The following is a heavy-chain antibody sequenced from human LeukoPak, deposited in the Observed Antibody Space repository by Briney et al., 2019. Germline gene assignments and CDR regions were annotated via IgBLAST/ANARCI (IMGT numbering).Heavy chain of an antibody. CDR3: ARRYCSGGSCYYSFDY. CDR2: IYPGDSDT. CDR1: GYSFTNYW. V-gene: IGHV5-51*01. D-gene: IGHD2-15*01. Sequence: PGESLKISCKGSGYSFTNYWIGWVRQMPGKGLEWMGIIYPGDSDTRYSPSFQGQVTISADKFIRTAYLQWSSLKASDTAMYYCARRYCSGGSCYYSFDYWGQGTLVTVSS. J-gene: IGHJ4*02.